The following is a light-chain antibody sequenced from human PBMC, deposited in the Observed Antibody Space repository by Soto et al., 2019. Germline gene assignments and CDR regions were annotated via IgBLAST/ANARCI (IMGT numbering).Light chain of an antibody. CDR3: QQRRDWPST. V-gene: IGKV3-20*01. Sequence: EIVLTQSPGTLSLSPGERATLSCRASQSVSSSYLAWYQQKPGQAPRLLIYGASSRATGIPDRFSGSGSGTDFTLTISRLEPEDFAVYYCQQRRDWPSTFGQGTKVEI. CDR1: QSVSSSY. CDR2: GAS. J-gene: IGKJ1*01.